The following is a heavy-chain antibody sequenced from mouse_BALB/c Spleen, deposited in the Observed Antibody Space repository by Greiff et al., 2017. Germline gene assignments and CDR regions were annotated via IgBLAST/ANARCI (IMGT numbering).Heavy chain of an antibody. CDR3: ARDLTMITTRFAY. CDR1: GFTFSSYG. CDR2: INSNGGST. V-gene: IGHV5-6-3*01. J-gene: IGHJ3*01. Sequence: EVKLVESGGGLVQPGGSLKLSCAASGFTFSSYGMSWVRQTPDKRLELVATINSNGGSTYYPDSVKGRFTISRDNAKNTLYLQMSSLKSEDTAMYYCARDLTMITTRFAYWGQGTLVTVSA. D-gene: IGHD2-4*01.